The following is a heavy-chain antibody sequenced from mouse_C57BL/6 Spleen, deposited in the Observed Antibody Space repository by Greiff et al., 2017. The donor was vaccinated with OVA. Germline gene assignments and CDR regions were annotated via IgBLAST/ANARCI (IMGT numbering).Heavy chain of an antibody. V-gene: IGHV1-82*01. D-gene: IGHD2-4*01. J-gene: IGHJ2*01. CDR2: IYPGDGAT. CDR1: GYAFSSSW. CDR3: ADYDYDDGYFGY. Sequence: QVQLKESGPELVKPGASVKISCKASGYAFSSSWMNWVKQRPVKGLEWIGRIYPGDGATNYTGTFKGKATLTAATSSSTAYMQLSSLTSEASAVYICADYDYDDGYFGYWGQGTTLAVAS.